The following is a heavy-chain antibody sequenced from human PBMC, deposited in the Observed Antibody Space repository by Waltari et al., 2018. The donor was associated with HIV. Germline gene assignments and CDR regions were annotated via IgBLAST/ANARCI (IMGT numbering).Heavy chain of an antibody. CDR3: ARSHDNYYDSSGYYGTFDY. J-gene: IGHJ4*02. V-gene: IGHV4-39*01. Sequence: QLQLQESGPGLVKPSETLSLTCTVSGGSISSSSYYWGWIRQPPGKGLEWIGSIYYSGSTYYNPSLKSRVTISVDTAKNQFSLKLSSVTAADTAVYYCARSHDNYYDSSGYYGTFDYWGQGTLVTVSS. D-gene: IGHD3-22*01. CDR2: IYYSGST. CDR1: GGSISSSSYY.